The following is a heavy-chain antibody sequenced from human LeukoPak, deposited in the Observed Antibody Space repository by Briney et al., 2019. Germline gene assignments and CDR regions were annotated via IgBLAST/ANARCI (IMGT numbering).Heavy chain of an antibody. D-gene: IGHD3-22*01. CDR1: GGSFNGYY. CDR2: INHSGST. J-gene: IGHJ4*02. Sequence: PSETLSLTCAVYGGSFNGYYWSWIRQPPGKGLEWIGEINHSGSTNYNPSLKSRVTISVDTSKNQFSLKLSSVTAADTAVYYCARGRNTYYYDSSGYYLYYFDYWGQGTLVTVSS. V-gene: IGHV4-34*01. CDR3: ARGRNTYYYDSSGYYLYYFDY.